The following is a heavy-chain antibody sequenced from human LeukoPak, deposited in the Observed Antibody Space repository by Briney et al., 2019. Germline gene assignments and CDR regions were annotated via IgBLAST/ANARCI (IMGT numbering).Heavy chain of an antibody. CDR2: IYPGDSDT. D-gene: IGHD3-10*01. V-gene: IGHV5-51*01. CDR1: GYSFTSYW. J-gene: IGHJ4*02. CDR3: ARQSNYYGSGSYYRPFDY. Sequence: GESLKISCKGSGYSFTSYWIGWVRQMPGKGLEWMGIIYPGDSDTRYSPSFQGQVTISADKSISTAYLQWSSLKASDTAMYYCARQSNYYGSGSYYRPFDYWGQGTLVTVSS.